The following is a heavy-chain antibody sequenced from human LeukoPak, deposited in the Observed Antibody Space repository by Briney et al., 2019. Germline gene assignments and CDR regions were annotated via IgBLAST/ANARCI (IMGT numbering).Heavy chain of an antibody. J-gene: IGHJ4*02. Sequence: GGPLRPSFEAPGFPFRSYAMSWFRQAPGKGLEWASPFGGSGGSTYYADSVKGRFTISRDNSKNTLYLQMNSLRAEDTAVYYCAKGEITMIVVVNLYFDYWGQGTLVTVSS. V-gene: IGHV3-23*01. CDR2: FGGSGGST. CDR1: GFPFRSYA. D-gene: IGHD3-22*01. CDR3: AKGEITMIVVVNLYFDY.